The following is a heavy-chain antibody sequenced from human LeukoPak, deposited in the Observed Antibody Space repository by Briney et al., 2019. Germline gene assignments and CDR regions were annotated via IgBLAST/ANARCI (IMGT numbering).Heavy chain of an antibody. CDR3: AREPPGVEGSNWFDP. V-gene: IGHV1-18*01. CDR2: ISAYNGNT. Sequence: ASVKVSCKASGYTFTSYGISWVRQAPGQGLEWMGWISAYNGNTNYAQKLQGRVTMTRDTSISTAYMELSSLRSEDTAVYYCAREPPGVEGSNWFDPWGQGTLVTVSS. D-gene: IGHD2-15*01. CDR1: GYTFTSYG. J-gene: IGHJ5*02.